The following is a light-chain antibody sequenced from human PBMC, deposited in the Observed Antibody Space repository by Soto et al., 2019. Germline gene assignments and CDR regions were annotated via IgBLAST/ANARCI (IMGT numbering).Light chain of an antibody. V-gene: IGKV3-15*01. CDR2: GAS. Sequence: EIVMTQSPATLSVSPGERATLSCRPSQSVSSNLAWYQQKPGQAPRLLIYGASTRATGIPARFSGSGSGTEFNLTISSLQYEDFAVYYCQQYNNWPYTFGQATKLEIK. J-gene: IGKJ2*01. CDR3: QQYNNWPYT. CDR1: QSVSSN.